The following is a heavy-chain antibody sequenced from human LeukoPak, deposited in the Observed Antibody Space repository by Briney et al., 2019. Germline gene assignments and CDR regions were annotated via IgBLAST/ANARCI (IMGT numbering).Heavy chain of an antibody. CDR3: AKDIAMIVGGDIDY. J-gene: IGHJ4*02. D-gene: IGHD3-22*01. Sequence: GGSLRLSCAASGFTFDDYAVHWVRQAPGKGLEWVSGISWNSGSIGYADSVKGRFAISRDNAKNSLYLQMNSLRAEDTALYYCAKDIAMIVGGDIDYWGQGTLVTVSS. CDR2: ISWNSGSI. V-gene: IGHV3-9*01. CDR1: GFTFDDYA.